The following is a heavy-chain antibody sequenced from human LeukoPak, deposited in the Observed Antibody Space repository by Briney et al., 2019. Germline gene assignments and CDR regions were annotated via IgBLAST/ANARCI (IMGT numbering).Heavy chain of an antibody. D-gene: IGHD2-15*01. V-gene: IGHV3-30*04. Sequence: PGRSLRLSCAASGFTFSSYAMHWVRQAPGKGLEWVAVISYDGSNKYYADSVKGRFTISRDNSKNTLYLQMNSLRAEDTAVYYCARARVAATVHSYYGMDVWGKGTTVTVSS. J-gene: IGHJ6*04. CDR1: GFTFSSYA. CDR3: ARARVAATVHSYYGMDV. CDR2: ISYDGSNK.